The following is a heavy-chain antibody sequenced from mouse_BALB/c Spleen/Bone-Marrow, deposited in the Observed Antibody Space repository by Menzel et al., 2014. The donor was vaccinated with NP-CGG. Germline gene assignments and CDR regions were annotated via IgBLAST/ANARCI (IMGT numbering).Heavy chain of an antibody. CDR3: AKYDYGFTF. J-gene: IGHJ3*01. Sequence: QVQLQQSGADLVRPGASVKLSCKTSGYTFTNYWINWLKQRPGQGLEWIGNISPSNIHTNYNQKFKDKATLTVDKSSSTAYTQLSSPTSEDSAVYYCAKYDYGFTFWGQGTLVTVSA. D-gene: IGHD1-1*01. V-gene: IGHV1-69*02. CDR2: ISPSNIHT. CDR1: GYTFTNYW.